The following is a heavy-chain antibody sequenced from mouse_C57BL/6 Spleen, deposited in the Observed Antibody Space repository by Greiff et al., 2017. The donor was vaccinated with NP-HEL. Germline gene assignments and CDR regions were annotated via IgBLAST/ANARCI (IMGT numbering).Heavy chain of an antibody. V-gene: IGHV2-6*03. J-gene: IGHJ3*01. Sequence: VKLVESGPGLVAPSQSLSITCTVSGFSLTSYGVHWVRQPPGKGLEWLVVIWSDGSTTYNSALKSRLSISKDNSKSQVFLKMNSLQTDDTAMYYCARGDSNYEGAWFAYWGQGTLVTVSA. CDR3: ARGDSNYEGAWFAY. D-gene: IGHD2-5*01. CDR2: IWSDGST. CDR1: GFSLTSYG.